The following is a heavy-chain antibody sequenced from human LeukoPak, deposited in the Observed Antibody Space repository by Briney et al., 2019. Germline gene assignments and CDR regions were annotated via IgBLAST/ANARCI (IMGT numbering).Heavy chain of an antibody. CDR2: ISYDGSNK. CDR1: GFTFSSYA. D-gene: IGHD3-3*01. CDR3: ARATGFLEPPDY. V-gene: IGHV3-30-3*01. Sequence: GGSLRLSCAASGFTFSSYAMHWVRQAPGKGLEWVAVISYDGSNKYYADSVKGRFTISRDNSKNTLYLQMNSLRAEDTAVYYCARATGFLEPPDYWGQGTLVTVSS. J-gene: IGHJ4*02.